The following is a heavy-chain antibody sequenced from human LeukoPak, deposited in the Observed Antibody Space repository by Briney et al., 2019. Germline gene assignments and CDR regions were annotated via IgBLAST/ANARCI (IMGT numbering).Heavy chain of an antibody. D-gene: IGHD3-10*01. J-gene: IGHJ4*02. Sequence: SETLSLTCTVSGGSISSSSYYWGWIRQPPGKGLEWIGSIYYSGSTYYNPSLKSRVTISVDTSKNQFSLKLSSVTAADTAVYYCAGEGNGSGSNGFDYWGQGTLVTASS. CDR3: AGEGNGSGSNGFDY. CDR2: IYYSGST. CDR1: GGSISSSSYY. V-gene: IGHV4-39*07.